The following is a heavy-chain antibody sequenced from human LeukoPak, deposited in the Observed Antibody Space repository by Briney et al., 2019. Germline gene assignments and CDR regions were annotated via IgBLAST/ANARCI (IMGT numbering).Heavy chain of an antibody. Sequence: GSLRLSCAVSGFTFSSYAMSWVRQVPGRGLEWVSAISGGGGSTYYADSVRGRFTISRDNSKNTLYLQMNSLRAEDTAVYYCAKDLVEMATPRGFDYWGQGTLVTVSS. J-gene: IGHJ4*02. CDR1: GFTFSSYA. V-gene: IGHV3-23*01. D-gene: IGHD5-24*01. CDR3: AKDLVEMATPRGFDY. CDR2: ISGGGGST.